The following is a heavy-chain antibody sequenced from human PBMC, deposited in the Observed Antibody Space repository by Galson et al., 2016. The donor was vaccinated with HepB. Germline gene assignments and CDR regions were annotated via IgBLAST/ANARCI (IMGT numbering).Heavy chain of an antibody. CDR3: ARYDYVDPFDD. V-gene: IGHV5-10-1*01. CDR2: IDPSDSYT. J-gene: IGHJ4*02. D-gene: IGHD4-17*01. Sequence: QSGAEVKKPGESLRISCKGSGYSFTSYWISWVRQMPGKGLEWMGRIDPSDSYTNYSPDFQGHVPIPADKSISTAYLQWSSLKASDTAMYYCARYDYVDPFDDWGQGTLVAVSS. CDR1: GYSFTSYW.